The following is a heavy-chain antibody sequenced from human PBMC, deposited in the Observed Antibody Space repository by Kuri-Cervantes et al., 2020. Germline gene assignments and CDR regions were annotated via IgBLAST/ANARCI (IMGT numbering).Heavy chain of an antibody. J-gene: IGHJ3*02. CDR2: SDYRGTT. V-gene: IGHV4-31*01. CDR1: GGSISSGGYY. CDR3: ARVTSASDYDFWSGYYPPDAFDI. D-gene: IGHD3-3*01. Sequence: LRLSCTVSGGSISSGGYYWSWIRQHPGKGLEWIGYSDYRGTTYYNPSLKSLVTISVDTSKNQFSLKLSSVTAADTAVYYCARVTSASDYDFWSGYYPPDAFDIWGQGTMVTVSS.